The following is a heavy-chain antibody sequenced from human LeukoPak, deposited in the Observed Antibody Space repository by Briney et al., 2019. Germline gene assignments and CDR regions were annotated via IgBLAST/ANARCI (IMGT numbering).Heavy chain of an antibody. CDR3: ARAGYSYAPSFDY. V-gene: IGHV3-48*01. CDR2: ISSSSSTI. CDR1: GFTFSSYS. J-gene: IGHJ4*02. D-gene: IGHD5-18*01. Sequence: GGSLRLSCAASGFTFSSYSVNWVRQAPGKGLEWVSYISSSSSTIYYADSVKGRFTISRDNAKNSLYLQMNSLRAEDTAVYYCARAGYSYAPSFDYWGQGTLVTVSS.